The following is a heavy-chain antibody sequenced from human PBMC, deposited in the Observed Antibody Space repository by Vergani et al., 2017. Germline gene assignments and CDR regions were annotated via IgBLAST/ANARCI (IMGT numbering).Heavy chain of an antibody. D-gene: IGHD3-3*01. CDR1: GGTFSSYA. Sequence: QVQLVQSGAEVKKPGSSVKVSCKASGGTFSSYAISWVRQAPGKGLEWMGRIIPILGIANYAQKFQGRVTITADKSTSTADMELSSLRSEDTAVYYCARDYDFWSGYYTGRGSYYYYGMDVWGQGTTVTVSS. V-gene: IGHV1-69*04. CDR3: ARDYDFWSGYYTGRGSYYYYGMDV. J-gene: IGHJ6*02. CDR2: IIPILGIA.